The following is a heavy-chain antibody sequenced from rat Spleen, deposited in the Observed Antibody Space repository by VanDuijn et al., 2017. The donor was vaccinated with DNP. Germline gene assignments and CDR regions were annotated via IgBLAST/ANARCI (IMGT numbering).Heavy chain of an antibody. Sequence: EVQLVESGGGLVQPGRSLKLSCVASGFTFSDHNMAWVRQAPKKGLEWVATISFDGRSTFYRDSVRGRVTISRENAKTVLFLEMGSLRSEDTATYYGARRDYDRPNDFYGMDVWGQGTSVIVSS. V-gene: IGHV5-7*01. J-gene: IGHJ4*01. CDR3: ARRDYDRPNDFYGMDV. CDR2: ISFDGRST. D-gene: IGHD1-12*01. CDR1: GFTFSDHN.